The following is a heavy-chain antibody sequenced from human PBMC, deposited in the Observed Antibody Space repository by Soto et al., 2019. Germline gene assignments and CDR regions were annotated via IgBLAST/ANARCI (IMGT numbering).Heavy chain of an antibody. J-gene: IGHJ4*02. CDR1: GGGYSSYA. CDR3: ARDQYSNFDY. D-gene: IGHD2-21*01. Sequence: ASVTVSCQASGGGYSSYAINWVRQAPGQGLEWMGWISAYNGNTNYAQKLQGRVTMTRDTSTSTAYMELRSLRSDDTAVYYCARDQYSNFDYWGQGTLVTVSS. CDR2: ISAYNGNT. V-gene: IGHV1-18*01.